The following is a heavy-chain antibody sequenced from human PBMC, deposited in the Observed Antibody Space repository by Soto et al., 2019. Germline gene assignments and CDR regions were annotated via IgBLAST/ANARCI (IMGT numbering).Heavy chain of an antibody. J-gene: IGHJ4*02. CDR3: AREATSSCDY. CDR2: TYYRSKWSF. D-gene: IGHD6-6*01. CDR1: GDSVSTYSAA. V-gene: IGHV6-1*01. Sequence: QVQLQQSGPGLVKPSQTLSLTCAISGDSVSTYSAAWNWIRQSPSRGLEWLGRTYYRSKWSFAYAVSVTSRITINPGTSKNRSSLPLNSVTPEDTAVDYCAREATSSCDYWGRGTLVTVPS.